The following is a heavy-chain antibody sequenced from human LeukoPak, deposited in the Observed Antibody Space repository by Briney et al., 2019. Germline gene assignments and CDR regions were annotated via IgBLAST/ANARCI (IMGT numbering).Heavy chain of an antibody. CDR2: IYPGDSDT. V-gene: IGHV5-51*01. CDR1: GYSFTSYW. CDR3: ARHDGGGYVWGCYRYGAFDI. Sequence: GESLKISCKGSGYSFTSYWIGWVRQMPGKGLEWMGIIYPGDSDTRYSPSFQGQVTISADKSISTAYLQWSSLKASDTAMYYCARHDGGGYVWGCYRYGAFDIWGQGTMVTVSS. D-gene: IGHD3-16*02. J-gene: IGHJ3*02.